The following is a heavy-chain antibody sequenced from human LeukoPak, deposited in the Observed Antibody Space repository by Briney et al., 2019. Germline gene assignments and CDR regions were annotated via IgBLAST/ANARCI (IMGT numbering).Heavy chain of an antibody. Sequence: GGSLRLSCAASGFTFSDYFMSWIRQAPGKGPEWVSYISSSGSTIYYADSVKGRFTISRDNAKNSLYLQMNSLRAEDTAVYYCARDLLSYYDSSGYYDYWGQGTLVTVSS. CDR3: ARDLLSYYDSSGYYDY. V-gene: IGHV3-11*01. J-gene: IGHJ4*02. CDR2: ISSSGSTI. CDR1: GFTFSDYF. D-gene: IGHD3-22*01.